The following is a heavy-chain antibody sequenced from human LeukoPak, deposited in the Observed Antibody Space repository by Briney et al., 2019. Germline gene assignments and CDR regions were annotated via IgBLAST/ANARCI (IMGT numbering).Heavy chain of an antibody. CDR3: AGSRNKYIDL. CDR2: TYYRSKWFN. CDR1: GDSVSSNSAA. D-gene: IGHD1-26*01. V-gene: IGHV6-1*01. Sequence: SQTLSLTCAISGDSVSSNSAAWNWIRLSPSRGLERLGRTYYRSKWFNDYAVSVNSPITINADTSKNQFSLQLNSVTPEDTAVYYCAGSRNKYIDLWGRGTLVTVSS. J-gene: IGHJ2*01.